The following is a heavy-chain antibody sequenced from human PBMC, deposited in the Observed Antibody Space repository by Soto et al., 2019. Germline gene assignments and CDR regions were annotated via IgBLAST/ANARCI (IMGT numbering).Heavy chain of an antibody. CDR1: DFPFTTAC. CDR2: IRSNNEGGTS. Sequence: GSLRLSCAAPDFPFTTACINWVRQPPGKGLEWVGRIRSNNEGGTSDFAAHVKGRFAISRDDSKHTAYLQMDSLRTEHTAIYYCTTDSHYSGVLVRFDFWGLGTLVTVSS. V-gene: IGHV3-15*07. J-gene: IGHJ4*01. D-gene: IGHD1-26*01. CDR3: TTDSHYSGVLVRFDF.